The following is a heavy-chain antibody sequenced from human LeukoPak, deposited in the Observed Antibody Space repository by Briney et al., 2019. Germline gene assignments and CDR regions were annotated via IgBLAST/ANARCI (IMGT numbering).Heavy chain of an antibody. J-gene: IGHJ4*02. V-gene: IGHV1-18*01. CDR2: ISAYNGNT. CDR1: GYTFTSYG. Sequence: GASVKVSCKACGYTFTSYGISWVRQAPGQGLEWMGWISAYNGNTNYAQKLQGRVTMTTDTSTSTAYMELRSLRSDDTAVYYCARVDGSGSYYNPGDYWGQGTLVTVSS. CDR3: ARVDGSGSYYNPGDY. D-gene: IGHD3-10*01.